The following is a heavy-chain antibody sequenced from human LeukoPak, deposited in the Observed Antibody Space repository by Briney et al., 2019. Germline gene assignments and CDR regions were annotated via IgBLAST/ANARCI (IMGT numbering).Heavy chain of an antibody. CDR2: INSDGSST. CDR1: GFTFSSYW. D-gene: IGHD3-10*01. CDR3: ARDSSMLRGPLVIYYFDF. V-gene: IGHV3-74*01. Sequence: GSLRLSCAASGFTFSSYWMHWVRQAPGKGLVWVSRINSDGSSTSYADSVKGRFTISRDNSKNTLYLQMNGLRVEDTAVYYCARDSSMLRGPLVIYYFDFWGQGTLVTVSS. J-gene: IGHJ4*02.